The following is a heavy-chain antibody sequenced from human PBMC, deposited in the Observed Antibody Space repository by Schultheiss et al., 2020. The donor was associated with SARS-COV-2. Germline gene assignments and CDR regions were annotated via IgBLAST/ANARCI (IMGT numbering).Heavy chain of an antibody. CDR3: ARDVRTLRFDY. CDR2: INSDGSST. CDR1: GFTFSSYW. Sequence: GGSLRLSCAASGFTFSSYWMHWVRQAPGKGLVWVSRINSDGSSTSYADSVKGRFTISRDNAKNMVYLQMNSLRAEDSAVYYCARDVRTLRFDYWGQGTLVTVSS. V-gene: IGHV3-74*01. D-gene: IGHD5-12*01. J-gene: IGHJ4*02.